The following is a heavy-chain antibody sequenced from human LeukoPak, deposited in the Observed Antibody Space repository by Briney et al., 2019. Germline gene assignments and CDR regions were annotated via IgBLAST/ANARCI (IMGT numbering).Heavy chain of an antibody. CDR1: GYTFTSYG. CDR2: ISAYNGNT. J-gene: IGHJ5*02. Sequence: ASVKVSCKASGYTFTSYGISWVRQAPGQGLEWMGWISAYNGNTNYAQKFQGRVTMTRNTSISTAYMELSSLRSEDTAVHYCARGEENPWGQGTLVTVSS. CDR3: ARGEENP. D-gene: IGHD5-24*01. V-gene: IGHV1-18*01.